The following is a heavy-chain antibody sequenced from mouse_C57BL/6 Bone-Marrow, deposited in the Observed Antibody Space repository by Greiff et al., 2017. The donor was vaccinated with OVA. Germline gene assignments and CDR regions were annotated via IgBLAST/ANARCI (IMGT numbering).Heavy chain of an antibody. CDR2: INPGRGGT. CDR3: ARSRYSIPWFAY. D-gene: IGHD2-5*01. Sequence: QVQLKESGAELVRPGTSVKVSCKASGYAFTNYLIEWVKQRPGQGLEWIGVINPGRGGTNYDEKLKGKATMTAAKSSSTADMTLSSQTSVDSAVFFCARSRYSIPWFAYWGQGTLVTVSA. V-gene: IGHV1-54*01. J-gene: IGHJ3*01. CDR1: GYAFTNYL.